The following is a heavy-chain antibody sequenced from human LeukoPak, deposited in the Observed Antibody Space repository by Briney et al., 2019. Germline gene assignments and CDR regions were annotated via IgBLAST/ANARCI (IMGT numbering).Heavy chain of an antibody. Sequence: GGSLRLSCAASGFTFSSYWMSWVRQPPGKGLEWVANIKQGGSEKYYVDSVKGRFTISRDNAKNSLYLQMNSLRAEDTAVYYCARDLHYYDSSGYVFWGQGTLVTVSS. J-gene: IGHJ4*02. CDR1: GFTFSSYW. CDR3: ARDLHYYDSSGYVF. CDR2: IKQGGSEK. D-gene: IGHD3-22*01. V-gene: IGHV3-7*01.